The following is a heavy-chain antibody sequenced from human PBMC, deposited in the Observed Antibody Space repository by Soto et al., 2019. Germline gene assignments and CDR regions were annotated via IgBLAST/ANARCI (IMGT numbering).Heavy chain of an antibody. CDR3: TTGTPVTYDSVGGSYRYYFAY. Sequence: GGSLRLSCAASGFTFSNAWMSWVRQAPGKGLEWVGRIKSKTDGGTTDYAAPVKGRFTISRDDSKNTLYLQMNSLKTEGTSVYYCTTGTPVTYDSVGGSYRYYFAYGGQGCLVTVSS. V-gene: IGHV3-15*01. CDR1: GFTFSNAW. D-gene: IGHD3-16*02. CDR2: IKSKTDGGTT. J-gene: IGHJ4*02.